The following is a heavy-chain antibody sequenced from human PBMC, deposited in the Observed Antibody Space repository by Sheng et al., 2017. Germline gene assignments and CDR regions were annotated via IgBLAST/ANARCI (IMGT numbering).Heavy chain of an antibody. CDR2: ISAYNGNT. D-gene: IGHD6-6*01. J-gene: IGHJ6*02. CDR3: AREEIAARPDYYYGMDV. V-gene: IGHV1-18*01. CDR1: GYTFTSYG. Sequence: QVQLVQSGAEVKKPGASVKVSCKASGYTFTSYGISWVRQAPGQGLEWMGWISAYNGNTNYAQKLQGRVTMTTDTSTSTAYMELRSLRSDDTAVYYCAREEIAARPDYYYGMDVWGQGTTVTVSS.